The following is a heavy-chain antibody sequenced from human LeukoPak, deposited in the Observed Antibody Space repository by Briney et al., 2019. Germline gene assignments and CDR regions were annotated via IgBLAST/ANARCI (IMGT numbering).Heavy chain of an antibody. CDR3: ARELRTNWFDP. CDR2: INTNTGNP. J-gene: IGHJ5*02. Sequence: GASVKVSCRSSVYTFTSYAMNCVRQAPGQGLEWMGLINTNTGNPTYAQGFTGRFVFSLDTSVSTAYLQNSSLKAEDTAVYYCARELRTNWFDPWGQGTLVTVSS. CDR1: VYTFTSYA. V-gene: IGHV7-4-1*02.